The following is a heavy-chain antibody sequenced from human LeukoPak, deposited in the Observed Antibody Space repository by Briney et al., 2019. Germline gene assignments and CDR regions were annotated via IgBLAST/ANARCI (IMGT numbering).Heavy chain of an antibody. CDR2: MRYDGSNT. V-gene: IGHV3-30*02. CDR1: GFTFSSYG. CDR3: ANGPHYNILTGFYKVRSHLDY. Sequence: GGTLRLSCAASGFTFSSYGMSWVRQAPGKGLEWLAFMRYDGSNTHYADSVKGRFTISRDNSKNTLFLQMNSLRSEDTALYYCANGPHYNILTGFYKVRSHLDYWGQGTLVTVSS. J-gene: IGHJ4*02. D-gene: IGHD3-9*01.